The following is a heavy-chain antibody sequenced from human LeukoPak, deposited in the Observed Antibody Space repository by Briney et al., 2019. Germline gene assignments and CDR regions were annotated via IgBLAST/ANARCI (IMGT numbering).Heavy chain of an antibody. CDR2: IYSGGST. J-gene: IGHJ4*02. CDR1: GFTVSSNY. V-gene: IGHV3-53*01. D-gene: IGHD3-10*01. Sequence: GESLKISCAASGFTVSSNYMSWVRQAPGKGLEWVSVIYSGGSTYYADSVKGRFTISRDNSKNTLYLQMNSLRAEDTAVYYCARSRGSGSYDYWGQGTLVTVSS. CDR3: ARSRGSGSYDY.